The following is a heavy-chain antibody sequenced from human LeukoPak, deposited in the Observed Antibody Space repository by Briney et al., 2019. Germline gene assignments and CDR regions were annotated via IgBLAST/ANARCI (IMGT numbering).Heavy chain of an antibody. Sequence: ASVKVSCKVSGYTFTSYGISWVRQAPGQGLEWMGWISAYNGNTNYAQKLQGRVTMTTDTSTSTAYMELRSLRSDDTAVYYCAREFDADSRGGYYYYGMDVWGQGTTVTVSS. J-gene: IGHJ6*02. CDR3: AREFDADSRGGYYYYGMDV. CDR1: GYTFTSYG. D-gene: IGHD6-13*01. V-gene: IGHV1-18*01. CDR2: ISAYNGNT.